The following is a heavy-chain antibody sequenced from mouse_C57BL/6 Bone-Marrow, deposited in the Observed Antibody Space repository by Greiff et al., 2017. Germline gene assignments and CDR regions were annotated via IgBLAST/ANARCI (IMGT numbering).Heavy chain of an antibody. CDR3: ARHDHQSWFAY. J-gene: IGHJ3*01. V-gene: IGHV5-12*01. CDR1: GFTFSDYY. Sequence: EVHLVESGGGLVQPGGSLKLSCAASGFTFSDYYMYWVRQTPEKRLEWVAYISNGGGSTYYPDTVKGRFTISRDNAKNTLYLQMSRLKSEDTAMYYCARHDHQSWFAYWGQGTLVTVSA. CDR2: ISNGGGST.